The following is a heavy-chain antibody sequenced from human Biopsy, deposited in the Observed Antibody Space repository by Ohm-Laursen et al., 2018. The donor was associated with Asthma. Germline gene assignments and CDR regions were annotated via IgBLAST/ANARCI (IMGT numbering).Heavy chain of an antibody. V-gene: IGHV4-39*01. CDR2: MYHSGSP. Sequence: SETLSFTWTVSGGSITSSSYYWGWIRQPPGKGMEWIGSMYHSGSPYYHPSLKSRATISVDTSKNQLSLKMSSVTAADTAVYFCVRHQYSSSWSTFDYWGQGALVTVSS. CDR3: VRHQYSSSWSTFDY. J-gene: IGHJ4*02. D-gene: IGHD3-22*01. CDR1: GGSITSSSYY.